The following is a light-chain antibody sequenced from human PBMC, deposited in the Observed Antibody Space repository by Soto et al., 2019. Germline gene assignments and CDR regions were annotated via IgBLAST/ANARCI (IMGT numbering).Light chain of an antibody. CDR3: QQRSHWPT. CDR1: QSVSSH. V-gene: IGKV3-11*01. J-gene: IGKJ1*01. CDR2: DAS. Sequence: EIVLTHSTPTLWFSRWVRDPVXVRASQSVSSHLAWYQQKPGQSPRLLIYDASNRATGIPARFSGSGSGTDFTLTISSLEPEDFAFYFCQQRSHWPTFGQGTKVDIK.